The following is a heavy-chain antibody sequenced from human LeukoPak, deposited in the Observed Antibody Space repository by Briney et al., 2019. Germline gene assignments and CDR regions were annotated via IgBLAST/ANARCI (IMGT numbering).Heavy chain of an antibody. J-gene: IGHJ3*02. V-gene: IGHV3-21*01. Sequence: GGSLRLSCAASGFTFSSYSMNWVRQAPGKGLEWVSSISSSSSYIYYADSVKGRFTISRDNAKNSLYLQMNSLRAEDTAVYYCARWTHQWLKAFDIWGQGTMVTVSS. CDR1: GFTFSSYS. CDR2: ISSSSSYI. D-gene: IGHD2-8*01. CDR3: ARWTHQWLKAFDI.